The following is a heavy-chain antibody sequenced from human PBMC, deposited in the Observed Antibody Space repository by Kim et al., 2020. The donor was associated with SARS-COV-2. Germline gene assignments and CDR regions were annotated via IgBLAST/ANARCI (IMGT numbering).Heavy chain of an antibody. D-gene: IGHD3-16*01. CDR1: GGSISSGGYY. J-gene: IGHJ5*02. V-gene: IGHV4-31*03. CDR2: IYYIGST. Sequence: SETLSLTCTVSGGSISSGGYYWSWIRQHPGKGLEWIGNIYYIGSTYYNPSLKSRVTISVDTSKNQFSLKLMSVTAADTAVYYCARVWGIMYYCLDTWGQGTLVTVSS. CDR3: ARVWGIMYYCLDT.